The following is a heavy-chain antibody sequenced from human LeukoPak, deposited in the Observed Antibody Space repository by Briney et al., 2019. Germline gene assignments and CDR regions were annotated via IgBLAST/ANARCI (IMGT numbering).Heavy chain of an antibody. CDR2: IYYSGST. V-gene: IGHV4-39*07. Sequence: PSETLSLTCTVSGGSISSSSHYWGWIRQPPGKGLEWIGSIYYSGSTYYNPSLKSRVTISVDTSKNQFSLKLSSVTAADTAVYYCARESSGRFDYWGQGTLVTVSS. CDR1: GGSISSSSHY. CDR3: ARESSGRFDY. J-gene: IGHJ4*02. D-gene: IGHD6-19*01.